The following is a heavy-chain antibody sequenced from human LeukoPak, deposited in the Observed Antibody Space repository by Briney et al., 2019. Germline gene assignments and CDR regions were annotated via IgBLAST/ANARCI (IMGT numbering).Heavy chain of an antibody. V-gene: IGHV3-23*01. CDR3: ASSGWYWASYYFDY. Sequence: GGSLRLSCAASGFIFSSFGMSWVRQAPGKGLEWVSCISSSGGSTYYADSVKGRFTISRDNAKDSLYLQMNSLRAEDTAVYYCASSGWYWASYYFDYWGQGTLVTVSS. D-gene: IGHD6-19*01. CDR1: GFIFSSFG. J-gene: IGHJ4*02. CDR2: ISSSGGST.